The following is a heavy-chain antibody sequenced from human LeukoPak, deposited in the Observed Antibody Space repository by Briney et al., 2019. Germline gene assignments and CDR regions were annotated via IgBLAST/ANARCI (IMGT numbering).Heavy chain of an antibody. J-gene: IGHJ3*02. V-gene: IGHV4-30-4*07. CDR2: IYYSGTT. CDR1: GGSISSSTYS. Sequence: SQTLSLTCAVSGGSISSSTYSWSWIRQPPGKGLEWIGYIYYSGTTYYNPSLKSRVTISVDTSKNQFSLKLSSVTAADTAVYYCARDGTYYYAFDIWGQGTMVTVSS. CDR3: ARDGTYYYAFDI. D-gene: IGHD3-10*01.